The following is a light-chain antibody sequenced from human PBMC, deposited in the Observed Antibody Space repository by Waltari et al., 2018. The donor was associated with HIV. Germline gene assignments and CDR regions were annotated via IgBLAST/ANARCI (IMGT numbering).Light chain of an antibody. CDR3: QQTYNTQFT. V-gene: IGKV1-39*01. J-gene: IGKJ3*01. Sequence: DIQLTQSPSSLSASVGNRVTITCRASQSIISYLNWYQQKPGKAPKLLIYAASTLQSGVPSRFSGSGPGTDFTLTISSLQPEDIATYYCQQTYNTQFTFGPGTKVDIK. CDR2: AAS. CDR1: QSIISY.